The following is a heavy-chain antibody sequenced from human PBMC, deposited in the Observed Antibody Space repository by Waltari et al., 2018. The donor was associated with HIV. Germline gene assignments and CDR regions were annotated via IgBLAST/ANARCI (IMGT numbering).Heavy chain of an antibody. Sequence: QVQLVQSGAEVQKPGASVKVSCKASGYTFTSYYMHWVRQAPGQGREWMGIINPSGGYTSYAQKFQGRVTMTRDTSTSTVYMEMSSLRSDDAAVYYCARVAYSSSWTPPFDYWGQGTRVTVSS. J-gene: IGHJ4*02. D-gene: IGHD6-13*01. CDR2: INPSGGYT. CDR3: ARVAYSSSWTPPFDY. CDR1: GYTFTSYY. V-gene: IGHV1-46*01.